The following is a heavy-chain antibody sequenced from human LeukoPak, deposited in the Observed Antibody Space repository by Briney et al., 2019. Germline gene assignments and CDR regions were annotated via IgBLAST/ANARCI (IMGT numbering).Heavy chain of an antibody. CDR1: GGSISSYY. CDR3: ARDSRDAYYYDSSGLNAFDI. V-gene: IGHV4-59*01. J-gene: IGHJ3*02. D-gene: IGHD3-22*01. CDR2: IYYSGST. Sequence: PSETLSLTCTVSGGSISSYYWSWIRQPPGKGLEWIGYIYYSGSTNYNPSLKSRVTISVDTSKNQFSLKLSSVTAADTAVYYCARDSRDAYYYDSSGLNAFDIWGQGTMVTVSS.